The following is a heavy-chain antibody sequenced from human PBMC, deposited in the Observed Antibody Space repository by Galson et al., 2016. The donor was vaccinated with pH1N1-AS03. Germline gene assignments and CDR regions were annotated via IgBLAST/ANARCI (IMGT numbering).Heavy chain of an antibody. D-gene: IGHD1-26*01. Sequence: SVKVSCKASGYIFTGLHVHWVRQAPGQGLEWMGWINPNNGVTNYAQKFEAWVTMTGDTSISTAYLELYGLKSDDTAVYYCARDPRGPCSSATCATTYYFDMDVWGQGTTVIVSS. J-gene: IGHJ6*02. CDR1: GYIFTGLH. CDR3: ARDPRGPCSSATCATTYYFDMDV. CDR2: INPNNGVT. V-gene: IGHV1-2*04.